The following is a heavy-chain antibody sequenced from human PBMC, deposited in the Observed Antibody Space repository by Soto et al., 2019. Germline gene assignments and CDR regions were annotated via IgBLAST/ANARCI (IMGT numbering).Heavy chain of an antibody. D-gene: IGHD1-26*01. CDR2: IYYSGST. Sequence: PWETLSLTCTGSGCSISSYYWIWILQPPGKGLEWIGYIYYSGSTNYNPSLKSRVTISVDTSKNQFSLKLSSVTAADTAVYYCARWDSADYYFDYWGRGTLVTVSS. J-gene: IGHJ4*02. CDR1: GCSISSYY. V-gene: IGHV4-59*01. CDR3: ARWDSADYYFDY.